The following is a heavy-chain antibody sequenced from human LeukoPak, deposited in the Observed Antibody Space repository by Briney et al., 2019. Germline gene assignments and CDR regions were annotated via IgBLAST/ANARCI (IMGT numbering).Heavy chain of an antibody. D-gene: IGHD2-21*01. Sequence: GGSLRLSCAASGFTVSSNYMSWVRQAPGKGLEWVSVIYSGGSTYYADSVKGRFTISRDNSKNTLYLQMNSLRAEDTAVYYCARDSVAGGHEFDNWGQGTLVTVSS. CDR1: GFTVSSNY. CDR2: IYSGGST. V-gene: IGHV3-53*01. J-gene: IGHJ4*02. CDR3: ARDSVAGGHEFDN.